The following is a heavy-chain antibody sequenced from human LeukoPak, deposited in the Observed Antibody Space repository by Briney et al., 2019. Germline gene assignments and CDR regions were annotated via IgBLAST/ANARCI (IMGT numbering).Heavy chain of an antibody. CDR1: GFTFSSYS. V-gene: IGHV3-21*01. CDR2: ISSSSSYI. D-gene: IGHD6-19*01. CDR3: ARVAGYSSSGERDDY. Sequence: GGSLRLSCAASGFTFSSYSMNWVRQAPGKGLEWVSSISSSSSYIYYADSVKGRFTISRDNAKNSLYLQMNSLRAEDTAVYYCARVAGYSSSGERDDYWGQGALVTVSS. J-gene: IGHJ4*02.